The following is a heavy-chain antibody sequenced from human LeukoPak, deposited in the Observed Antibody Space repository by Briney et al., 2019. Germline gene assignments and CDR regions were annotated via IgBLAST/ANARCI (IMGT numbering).Heavy chain of an antibody. CDR1: GYSFTTYW. D-gene: IGHD3-22*01. J-gene: IGHJ4*02. Sequence: GESLKISCWGSGYSFTTYWIAWVRQMPGKGLEWMGIMYAGDSATVYSPSFQGQVTISADKSITTAYLQWSSLKASDTAMYYCATPHDATAYYYDGSGYFYWGQGTLVTVSS. CDR2: MYAGDSAT. V-gene: IGHV5-51*01. CDR3: ATPHDATAYYYDGSGYFY.